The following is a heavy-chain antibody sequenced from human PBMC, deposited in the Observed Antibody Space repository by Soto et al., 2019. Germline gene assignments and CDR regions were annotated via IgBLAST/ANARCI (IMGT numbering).Heavy chain of an antibody. J-gene: IGHJ5*02. CDR3: VRDGSKSLRDWFDP. Sequence: PSETLSLTCNVSGGSISKFYWAWIRKTAGNGLEWMGRVYATGTTDYNPFLRSRVAMSVDISKKTFSLRLRSVTGADSGVYYCVRDGSKSLRDWFDPWGQGILVTVSS. V-gene: IGHV4-4*07. CDR2: VYATGTT. CDR1: GGSISKFY.